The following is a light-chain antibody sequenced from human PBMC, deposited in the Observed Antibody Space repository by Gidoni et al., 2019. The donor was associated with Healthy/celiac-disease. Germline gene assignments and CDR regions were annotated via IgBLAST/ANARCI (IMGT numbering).Light chain of an antibody. Sequence: EIGLTQSPGTLSVSPGERATLSCRASQSVSSSYLAWYQQKAGRAPRLLIYGASSRSTVIPDRLSGRGAGTDFTLTISRLEPEDFAEYYCQQYGSSPETFGQGTKVEIK. CDR3: QQYGSSPET. CDR2: GAS. CDR1: QSVSSSY. V-gene: IGKV3-20*01. J-gene: IGKJ1*01.